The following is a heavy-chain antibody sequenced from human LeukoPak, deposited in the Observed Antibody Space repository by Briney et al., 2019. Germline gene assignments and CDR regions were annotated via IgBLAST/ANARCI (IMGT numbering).Heavy chain of an antibody. Sequence: GGSLRLSCAASGFTFSTYYMSWVRQAPGTGLEWVANIKQDGSEKYYVDSVKGRFTISRDNAKNSLYLQMNNLRADDTALYYCAKDGASSGYYGRIDYWGQGTLVSVSS. CDR2: IKQDGSEK. D-gene: IGHD3-22*01. CDR3: AKDGASSGYYGRIDY. J-gene: IGHJ4*02. CDR1: GFTFSTYY. V-gene: IGHV3-7*03.